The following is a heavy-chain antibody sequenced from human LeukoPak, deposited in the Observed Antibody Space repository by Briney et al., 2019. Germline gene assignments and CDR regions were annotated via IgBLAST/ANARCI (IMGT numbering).Heavy chain of an antibody. Sequence: PGGSLRLSCAASGFTLSNYWMHWVRQAPGKGPVWVSRINSDGSSTSYADSVKGQFNISRDNAKSTLYLQMNSLRAEDTAVYYCARGIFGEGLDWGQGTLVTVSS. CDR3: ARGIFGEGLD. V-gene: IGHV3-74*01. D-gene: IGHD3-10*02. CDR2: INSDGSST. CDR1: GFTLSNYW. J-gene: IGHJ4*02.